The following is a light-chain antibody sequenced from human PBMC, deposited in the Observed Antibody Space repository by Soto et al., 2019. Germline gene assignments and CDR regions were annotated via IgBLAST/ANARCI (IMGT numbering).Light chain of an antibody. CDR1: SSNIGAGYD. CDR3: QSYDSSLSGVL. CDR2: GNS. Sequence: QSVLTQPPSVSGATGQRVTISCTGSSSNIGAGYDLHWYQQLPGTAPKLLIYGNSNRPSGVPDRFSGSKSVTSASLAITGLQAEDEADYYCQSYDSSLSGVLFGGGTKLTVL. V-gene: IGLV1-40*01. J-gene: IGLJ2*01.